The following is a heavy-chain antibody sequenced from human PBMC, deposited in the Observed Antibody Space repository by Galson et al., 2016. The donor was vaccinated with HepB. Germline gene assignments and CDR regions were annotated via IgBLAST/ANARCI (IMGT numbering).Heavy chain of an antibody. D-gene: IGHD6-19*01. CDR1: GYNFTTYW. J-gene: IGHJ2*01. CDR3: GRVPGYSNDWGYWYFDL. CDR2: TYPGASDT. Sequence: QSGAEVKKPGESLRISCKGSGYNFTTYWIGWVRQMPGTGPAWMGITYPGASDTNYSPSFQGQVTISAENSISSAYLQWTSLKASDTAMYYCGRVPGYSNDWGYWYFDLWGRGTLVTVSS. V-gene: IGHV5-51*01.